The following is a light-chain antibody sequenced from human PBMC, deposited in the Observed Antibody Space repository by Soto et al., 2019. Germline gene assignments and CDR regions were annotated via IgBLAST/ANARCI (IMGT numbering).Light chain of an antibody. CDR2: GAS. J-gene: IGKJ2*01. CDR3: QQYGSSPPYT. CDR1: QSVSSSY. V-gene: IGKV3-20*01. Sequence: EIVLTQSPCTLSLSPGERATLSCRASQSVSSSYLAWYQQKPGQAPRLLIYGASSRATGIPARFSGSGSGTDFTLTISRREPPDFVVSYCQQYGSSPPYTFGQGTKLEIK.